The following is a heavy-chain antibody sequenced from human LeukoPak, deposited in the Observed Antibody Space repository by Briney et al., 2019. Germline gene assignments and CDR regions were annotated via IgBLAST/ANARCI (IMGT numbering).Heavy chain of an antibody. CDR2: IYPGDSET. CDR3: AKVLSEYFHH. D-gene: IGHD3-3*01. J-gene: IGHJ1*01. CDR1: GYTFTSYW. V-gene: IGHV5-51*01. Sequence: GESLKISCQGSGYTFTSYWIAWVRQMPGKGLEWMGIIYPGDSETRYSPSFQGQVTISADKSISTAYLQWGSLKASDTAIYYCAKVLSEYFHHWGQGTLVTVSS.